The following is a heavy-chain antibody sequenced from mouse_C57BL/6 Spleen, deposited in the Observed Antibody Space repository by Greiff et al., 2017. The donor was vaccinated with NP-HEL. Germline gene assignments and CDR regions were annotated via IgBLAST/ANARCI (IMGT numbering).Heavy chain of an antibody. V-gene: IGHV1-69*01. D-gene: IGHD1-1*01. CDR2: IDPSDSYT. CDR1: GYTFTSYW. CDR3: ARVTTNYFDY. J-gene: IGHJ2*01. Sequence: VQLQQPGAELVMPGASVKLSCKASGYTFTSYWMHWVKQRPGQGLEWIGEIDPSDSYTNYNQKFKGKSTLTVDKSSSTAYIQLSSLTSEDSAVYYCARVTTNYFDYWGQGTTLTVSS.